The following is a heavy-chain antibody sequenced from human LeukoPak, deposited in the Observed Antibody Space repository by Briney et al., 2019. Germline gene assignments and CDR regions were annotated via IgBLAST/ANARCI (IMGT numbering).Heavy chain of an antibody. D-gene: IGHD5-18*01. CDR3: ARGGRGYNEGYYYYYMDV. V-gene: IGHV3-66*02. CDR2: IYSGGST. J-gene: IGHJ6*03. Sequence: GGSLRLSCAASGFTVSSNYMSWVRQAPGKGLEWVSVIYSGGSTYYADSVKGRFTISRDKSKNTLYLQMNSLRAEDTAVYYCARGGRGYNEGYYYYYMDVWGKGTTVTVSS. CDR1: GFTVSSNY.